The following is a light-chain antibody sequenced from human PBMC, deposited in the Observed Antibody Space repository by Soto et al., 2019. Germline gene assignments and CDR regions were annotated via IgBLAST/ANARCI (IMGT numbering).Light chain of an antibody. J-gene: IGKJ1*01. Sequence: GDRVTITCRASQNINNWIAWYQQKPGKAPKFLIYDASTLESGVPSRFSGSGVGTEFSLTISSLQPDDFGSYYCHLMRTCGQGTKVEMK. CDR1: QNINNW. CDR3: HLMRT. CDR2: DAS. V-gene: IGKV1-5*01.